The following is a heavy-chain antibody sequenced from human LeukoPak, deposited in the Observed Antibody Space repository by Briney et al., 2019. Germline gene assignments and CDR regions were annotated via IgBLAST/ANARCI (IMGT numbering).Heavy chain of an antibody. Sequence: TSETLSLTCTVSGGSISSYYWSWIRQPPGKGLEWIGYIYYSGSTNYNPSLKSRVTISVDTSKNQFSLKLSSVTAADTAVYYCARDSYYGSGSYYNFDYWGQGTLVTVSS. J-gene: IGHJ4*02. D-gene: IGHD3-10*01. CDR2: IYYSGST. CDR3: ARDSYYGSGSYYNFDY. CDR1: GGSISSYY. V-gene: IGHV4-59*01.